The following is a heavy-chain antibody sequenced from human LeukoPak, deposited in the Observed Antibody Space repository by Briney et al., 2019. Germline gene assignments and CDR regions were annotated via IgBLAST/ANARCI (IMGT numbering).Heavy chain of an antibody. Sequence: AAVKVPCKGSGYTFTRYGISWVRQAAGQGLEWMGGISAYNGNTNYAQKLQGRVTMATDTSTSTAYMELRSLRSDDTAVYYCARSTVVTQGRGWFDPWGQGTLVTVSS. D-gene: IGHD4-23*01. CDR2: ISAYNGNT. CDR3: ARSTVVTQGRGWFDP. CDR1: GYTFTRYG. J-gene: IGHJ5*02. V-gene: IGHV1-18*01.